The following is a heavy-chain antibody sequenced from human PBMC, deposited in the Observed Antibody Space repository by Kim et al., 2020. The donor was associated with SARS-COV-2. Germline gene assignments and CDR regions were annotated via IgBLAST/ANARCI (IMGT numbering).Heavy chain of an antibody. CDR1: GYTFTGYY. V-gene: IGHV1-2*02. Sequence: ASVKVSCKASGYTFTGYYMHWVRQAPGQGLEWMGWINPNSGGTNYAQKFQGRVTMTRDTSISTAYMELSRLRSDDTAVYYCARGGIVVVPASPWFDPWGQGTLVTVSS. J-gene: IGHJ5*02. CDR2: INPNSGGT. D-gene: IGHD2-2*01. CDR3: ARGGIVVVPASPWFDP.